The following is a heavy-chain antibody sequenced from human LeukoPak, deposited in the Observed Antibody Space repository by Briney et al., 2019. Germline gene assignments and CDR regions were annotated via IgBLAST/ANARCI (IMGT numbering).Heavy chain of an antibody. D-gene: IGHD6-19*01. CDR2: INHSGST. J-gene: IGHJ4*02. Sequence: KSSETLSLTCTVSGGSTSSGGYYWNWIRQPPGKGLEWIGEINHSGSTNYNPSLKSRVTISVDTSKNQFSLKLSSVTAADTAVYYCARGFRIAVAGFAYWGQGTLVTVSS. V-gene: IGHV4-39*07. CDR1: GGSTSSGGYY. CDR3: ARGFRIAVAGFAY.